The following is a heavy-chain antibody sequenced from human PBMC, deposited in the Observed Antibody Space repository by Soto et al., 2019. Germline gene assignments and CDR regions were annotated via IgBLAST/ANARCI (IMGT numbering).Heavy chain of an antibody. J-gene: IGHJ4*02. CDR1: GFTFSSYA. D-gene: IGHD2-15*01. V-gene: IGHV3-23*01. CDR2: ISGSGGST. CDR3: AKHTLRGSIVVTDYFDY. Sequence: GGSLRLSCAASGFTFSSYAMSWVRQAPGKGLEWVSAISGSGGSTYYADSVKGRFTISRDNSKNTLYLQMNSLRAEDTAVYYCAKHTLRGSIVVTDYFDYWGQGTLVTVSS.